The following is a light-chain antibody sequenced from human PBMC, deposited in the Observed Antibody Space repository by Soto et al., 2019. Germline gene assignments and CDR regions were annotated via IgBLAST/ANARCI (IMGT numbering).Light chain of an antibody. CDR2: GAS. V-gene: IGKV3-20*01. CDR1: QNISRNF. J-gene: IGKJ5*01. Sequence: EILLTQSPGTLSLSPGERATLSCRASQNISRNFLAWYQQKPGQAPRLLIHGASSRAAGVPDRFSGSGSGTDFILTISRLGPEDFAVYYCQQYGNFPITFGQGTRLEIK. CDR3: QQYGNFPIT.